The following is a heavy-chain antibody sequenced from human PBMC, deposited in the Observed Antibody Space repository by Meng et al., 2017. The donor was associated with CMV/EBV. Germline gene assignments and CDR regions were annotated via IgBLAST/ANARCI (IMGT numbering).Heavy chain of an antibody. Sequence: VQVVQLGAEVRKPGCSVKVSCKASVGTFSSYAISWVRQAPGQGLEWMGGIIPIFGTANYAQKFQGRVTITADESTSTAYMELSSLRSEDTAVYYCAREVDDYGDGWYFDLWGRGTLVTVSS. V-gene: IGHV1-69*01. CDR3: AREVDDYGDGWYFDL. CDR2: IIPIFGTA. CDR1: VGTFSSYA. D-gene: IGHD4-17*01. J-gene: IGHJ2*01.